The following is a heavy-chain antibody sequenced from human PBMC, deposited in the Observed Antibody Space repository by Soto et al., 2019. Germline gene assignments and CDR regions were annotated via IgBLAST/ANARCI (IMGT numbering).Heavy chain of an antibody. CDR3: ASQTANFYGSGSYYLPFDY. CDR2: IYYSGST. D-gene: IGHD3-10*01. J-gene: IGHJ4*02. Sequence: PSETLSLTCTVSGGSISSSSYYWGWIRQPPGKGLEWIGSIYYSGSTYYNPSLKSRVTISVDTSKNQFSLKLSSVTAADTAVYYCASQTANFYGSGSYYLPFDYWGQGTLVTVSS. V-gene: IGHV4-39*07. CDR1: GGSISSSSYY.